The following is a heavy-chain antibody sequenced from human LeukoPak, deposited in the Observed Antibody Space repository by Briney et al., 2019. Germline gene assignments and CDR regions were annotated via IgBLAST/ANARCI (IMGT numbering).Heavy chain of an antibody. J-gene: IGHJ4*02. V-gene: IGHV1-18*01. CDR2: ISAYNGNT. Sequence: ASVKVSCKASGYTFTSYGISWVRQAPGQGLEWMGWISAYNGNTNYAQKLQGRVTMTTDTSTSTAYMELRSLRSDDTAVYYCARDVQTYYYYDSSGYYDYWGQGTLVTVSS. CDR3: ARDVQTYYYYDSSGYYDY. D-gene: IGHD3-22*01. CDR1: GYTFTSYG.